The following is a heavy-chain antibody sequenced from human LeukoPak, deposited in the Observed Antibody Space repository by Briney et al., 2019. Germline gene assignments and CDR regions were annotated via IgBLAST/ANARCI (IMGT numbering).Heavy chain of an antibody. Sequence: SKTLSLTCAVYGGSFSGYYWSWIRQPPGKGLEWIGEINHSGVTIYNPSLKSRVTISVDTSKNQFSLRLSSVTAADTAVYYCAREKTYYDSSGNYYGGVFDYWGQGTLVTVSP. V-gene: IGHV4-34*01. J-gene: IGHJ4*02. CDR1: GGSFSGYY. D-gene: IGHD3-22*01. CDR3: AREKTYYDSSGNYYGGVFDY. CDR2: INHSGVT.